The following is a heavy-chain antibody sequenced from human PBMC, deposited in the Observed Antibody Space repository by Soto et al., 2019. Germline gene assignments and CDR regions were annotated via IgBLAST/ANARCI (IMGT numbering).Heavy chain of an antibody. V-gene: IGHV4-30-4*08. Sequence: PSETLSLTCTVSGGSISSGGYYWSWIRQHPGKGLEWIGYIYYSGSTYYNPSLKSRVTISVDTSKNQFSLKLSSVTAADTAVYYCARADNTAMVSLDYWGQGTLVTVSS. J-gene: IGHJ4*02. CDR2: IYYSGST. D-gene: IGHD5-18*01. CDR1: GGSISSGGYY. CDR3: ARADNTAMVSLDY.